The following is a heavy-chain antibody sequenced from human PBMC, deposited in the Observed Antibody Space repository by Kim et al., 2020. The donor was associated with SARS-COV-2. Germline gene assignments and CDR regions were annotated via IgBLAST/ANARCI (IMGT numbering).Heavy chain of an antibody. V-gene: IGHV3-7*03. Sequence: GGSLRLSCAASGFTFGSYGMTWVRQAPGKGLEWVANIKQDGSPKYYVDSVKGRFTISRDDAKNSLYLQMNSLRAEDTAVYYCARTLSGTTESFEDWGQGTLVTVS. CDR3: ARTLSGTTESFED. CDR1: GFTFGSYG. CDR2: IKQDGSPK. D-gene: IGHD3-3*01. J-gene: IGHJ1*01.